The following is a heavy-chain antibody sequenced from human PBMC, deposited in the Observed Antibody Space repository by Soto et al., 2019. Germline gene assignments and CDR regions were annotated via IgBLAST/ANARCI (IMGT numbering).Heavy chain of an antibody. CDR1: GGTFSSDA. Sequence: QVQLVQSGAEVKKPGSSVKVSCKASGGTFSSDAITWVRQAPGQGLEWMGGIIPMFGTPNYAQNFQGRLTITADVPTSSAYMELSRLRSEDTAVYSFGRGSSSGIYLAGFDLWSHGTLVTVSS. J-gene: IGHJ5*02. CDR2: IIPMFGTP. D-gene: IGHD1-26*01. V-gene: IGHV1-69*01. CDR3: GRGSSSGIYLAGFDL.